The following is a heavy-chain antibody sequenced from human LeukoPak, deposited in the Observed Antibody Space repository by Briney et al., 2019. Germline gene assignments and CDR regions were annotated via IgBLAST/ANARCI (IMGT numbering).Heavy chain of an antibody. CDR3: ARDGMTAARDAFDI. Sequence: GGSLRLFCAASGFTFSSYWMHWVRHAPGKGLVWVSRINGDGSSTTYADSVKGRFTISRDNAKNTLYLQMNSLRAEDMAVYYCARDGMTAARDAFDIWGQGTMVTVSS. D-gene: IGHD1-14*01. J-gene: IGHJ3*02. CDR2: INGDGSST. CDR1: GFTFSSYW. V-gene: IGHV3-74*01.